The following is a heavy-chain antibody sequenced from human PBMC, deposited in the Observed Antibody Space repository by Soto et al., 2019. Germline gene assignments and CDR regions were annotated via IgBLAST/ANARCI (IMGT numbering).Heavy chain of an antibody. CDR3: ARVDGTY. J-gene: IGHJ4*02. CDR2: INPDSGNT. D-gene: IGHD1-26*01. V-gene: IGHV1-3*01. Sequence: APVKVFCKASGYIFYRYGVHWVRQAPGQGLEWMGSINPDSGNTKYSQKFRGRVTITRDTSASIAYMELGSLRSEDTAVYYCARVDGTYWGQGALVTVSS. CDR1: GYIFYRYG.